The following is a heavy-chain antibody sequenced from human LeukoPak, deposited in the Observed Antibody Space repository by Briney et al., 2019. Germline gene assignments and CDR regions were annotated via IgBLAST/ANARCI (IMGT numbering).Heavy chain of an antibody. V-gene: IGHV3-23*01. Sequence: GGSLRLSCAASGFTFSSYAMSWVRQAPGKGLEWVSAIGGSSGSTYYADSVKGRFTISTDNSKNTLYLQMNSLRAEDTAVYYCAKGLICSSTSCSSGRYFDLWGRGTLVTVSS. J-gene: IGHJ2*01. CDR2: IGGSSGST. CDR3: AKGLICSSTSCSSGRYFDL. CDR1: GFTFSSYA. D-gene: IGHD2-2*01.